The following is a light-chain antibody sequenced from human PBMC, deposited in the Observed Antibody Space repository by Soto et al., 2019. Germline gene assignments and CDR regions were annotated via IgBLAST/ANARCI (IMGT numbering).Light chain of an antibody. CDR3: ATWDDRLNGYV. CDR2: EVS. J-gene: IGLJ1*01. Sequence: QSALTQPPSAPGSPGHSVTISSTGASSDVGGYSYVSWYQQHPGKAPKLMIYEVSKRPSGVPDRFSGSKSGNTASLAISGLQSEDEADYYCATWDDRLNGYVFGSGTKVTVL. V-gene: IGLV2-8*01. CDR1: SSDVGGYSY.